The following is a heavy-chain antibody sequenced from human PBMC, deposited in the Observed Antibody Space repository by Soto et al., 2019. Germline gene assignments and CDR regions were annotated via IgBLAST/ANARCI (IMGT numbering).Heavy chain of an antibody. CDR1: GYTFTSYG. CDR3: ARVRGYGSGSYSGVDFDY. D-gene: IGHD3-10*01. Sequence: QVQLVQSGAEVKKPGASVKVSCKASGYTFTSYGISWVRQAPGQGLEWMGWISAYNGNTNYAQKLQGRVTMTTDTPTSTAYMELRSLRSDDTAVYYCARVRGYGSGSYSGVDFDYWGQGTLVTVSS. J-gene: IGHJ4*02. CDR2: ISAYNGNT. V-gene: IGHV1-18*01.